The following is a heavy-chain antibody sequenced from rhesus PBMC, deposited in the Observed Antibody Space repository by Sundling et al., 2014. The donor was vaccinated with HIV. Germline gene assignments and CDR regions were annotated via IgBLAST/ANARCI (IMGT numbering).Heavy chain of an antibody. CDR1: GFTFSDHY. CDR2: IRNKANRETA. Sequence: EVRLVESGGGLVQPGGSLRLSCAASGFTFSDHYISWVRQAPGKGPEWVGFIRNKANRETAEYAASVKGRFTISRDDSKSIAYLQMNSLKIEDTAVYHCTRDSYSSYNWRGLDSWGQGVVVTVSS. CDR3: TRDSYSSYNWRGLDS. V-gene: IGHV3-116*02. J-gene: IGHJ6*01. D-gene: IGHD4-29*01.